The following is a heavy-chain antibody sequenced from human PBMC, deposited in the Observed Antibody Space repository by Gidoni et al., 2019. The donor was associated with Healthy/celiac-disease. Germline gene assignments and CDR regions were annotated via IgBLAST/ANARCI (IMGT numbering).Heavy chain of an antibody. CDR1: GFSLSTRGMC. Sequence: QVTLRESGPALVKPTQTLTLTCTFSGFSLSTRGMCVSWIRQPPGKALEWLALIDWDDDKYYSTSLKTRLTISKETSKNQVVLTMTNMDPVDTATYYCARTTIAARSRGNWFDPWGQGTLVTVSS. J-gene: IGHJ5*02. CDR3: ARTTIAARSRGNWFDP. V-gene: IGHV2-70*01. CDR2: IDWDDDK. D-gene: IGHD6-6*01.